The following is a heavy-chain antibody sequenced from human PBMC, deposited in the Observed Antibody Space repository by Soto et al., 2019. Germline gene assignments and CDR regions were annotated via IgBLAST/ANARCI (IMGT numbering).Heavy chain of an antibody. Sequence: PSETLSLTCAVSGYSISSGYYWGWIRQPPGKGLEWIGSIYHSGSTYYNPSLKSRVTISVDTSKNQFSLKLSSVTAADTAVYYCARIKSTGYCSGGSCYSEWDWFDPWGQGTLVTVSS. CDR2: IYHSGST. J-gene: IGHJ5*02. CDR3: ARIKSTGYCSGGSCYSEWDWFDP. D-gene: IGHD2-15*01. V-gene: IGHV4-38-2*01. CDR1: GYSISSGYY.